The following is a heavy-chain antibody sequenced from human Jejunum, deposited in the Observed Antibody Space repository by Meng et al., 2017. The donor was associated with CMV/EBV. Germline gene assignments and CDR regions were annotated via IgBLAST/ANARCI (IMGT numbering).Heavy chain of an antibody. CDR2: IVSDGS. D-gene: IGHD2/OR15-2a*01. J-gene: IGHJ4*02. CDR1: W. V-gene: IGHV3-74*03. CDR3: ARGRQSCNKVNCHPYYFDY. Sequence: WMHWVRQPPGKGLVWVARIVSDGSNEKYAKYADSVEGRFTISRDNSANSLYLQMNNLRAEDTGIYYCARGRQSCNKVNCHPYYFDYWGQGALVTVSS.